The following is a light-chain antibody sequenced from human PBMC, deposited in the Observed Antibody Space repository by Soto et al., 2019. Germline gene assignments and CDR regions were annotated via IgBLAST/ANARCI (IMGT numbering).Light chain of an antibody. CDR2: GAS. CDR1: QSVSSN. CDR3: QHYNNWPSWT. J-gene: IGKJ1*01. V-gene: IGKV3-15*01. Sequence: EIVMTQSPATLSVSPGERATLSCRASQSVSSNLAWYQQKPGQAPRLLIYGASTRATGIPARFSGSGSGTEFTLTISSLQSEDFAVYYCQHYNNWPSWTFGPGTKVDI.